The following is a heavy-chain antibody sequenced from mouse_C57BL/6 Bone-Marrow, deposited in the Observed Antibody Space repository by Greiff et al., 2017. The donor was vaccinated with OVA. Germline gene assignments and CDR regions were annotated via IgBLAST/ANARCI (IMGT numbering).Heavy chain of an antibody. V-gene: IGHV5-6*02. J-gene: IGHJ4*01. CDR1: GFTFSSYG. CDR2: ISSGGSYT. CDR3: ARRGPGDYAMDY. Sequence: EVMLVESGGDLVKPGGSLKLSCAASGFTFSSYGMSWVRQTPDKRLEWVATISSGGSYTYYPDSVKGRFTISRDNAKNTLYLQMSSLKSEDTAMYYCARRGPGDYAMDYWGQGTSVTVSS.